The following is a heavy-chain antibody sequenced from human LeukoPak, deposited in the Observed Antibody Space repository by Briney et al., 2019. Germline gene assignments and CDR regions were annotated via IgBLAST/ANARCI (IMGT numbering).Heavy chain of an antibody. CDR3: AKTGNFDY. CDR2: IRYDGGNK. Sequence: GGSLRLSCAASGFTFSSYGMHWVRQAPGKGLEWVAFIRYDGGNKYYADSVKGRFTISRDNSKNTLYLQMNSLRAEDTAVYYCAKTGNFDYWGQGTLVTVSS. V-gene: IGHV3-30*02. CDR1: GFTFSSYG. D-gene: IGHD1-14*01. J-gene: IGHJ4*02.